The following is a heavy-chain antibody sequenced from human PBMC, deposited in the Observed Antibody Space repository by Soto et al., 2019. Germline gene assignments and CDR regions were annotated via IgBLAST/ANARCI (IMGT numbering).Heavy chain of an antibody. J-gene: IGHJ6*02. Sequence: SETLSLACAVSGGSISSSNWWSWVRQPPGKGLEWIGEIYHSGSTNYNPSLKSRVTISVDKSKNQFSLKLSSVTAADTAVYYCGRDSGITIFGVVITPYGMDVWGQGTTVTVSS. V-gene: IGHV4-4*02. D-gene: IGHD3-3*01. CDR1: GGSISSSNW. CDR2: IYHSGST. CDR3: GRDSGITIFGVVITPYGMDV.